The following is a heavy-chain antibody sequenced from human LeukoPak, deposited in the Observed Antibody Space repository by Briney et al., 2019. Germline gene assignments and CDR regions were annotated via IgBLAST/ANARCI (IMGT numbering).Heavy chain of an antibody. CDR3: ARVGNTYYYDSSGYYDY. D-gene: IGHD3-22*01. J-gene: IGHJ4*02. Sequence: PGGSLRLSCAASGFTFSSYAMSWVRQAPGKGLEWVSSISSSSSYIYYADSVKGRFTISRDNAKNSLYLQMNSLRAEDTAVYYCARVGNTYYYDSSGYYDYWGQGTLVTVSS. V-gene: IGHV3-21*01. CDR1: GFTFSSYA. CDR2: ISSSSSYI.